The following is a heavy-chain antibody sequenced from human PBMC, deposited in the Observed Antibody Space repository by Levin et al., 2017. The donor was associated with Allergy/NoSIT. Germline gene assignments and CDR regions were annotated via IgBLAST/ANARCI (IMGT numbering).Heavy chain of an antibody. D-gene: IGHD5-24*01. CDR3: ARDTGWLQLQYGIFDN. V-gene: IGHV3-7*01. Sequence: GGSLRLSCATSGFSFSSYWMTWVRQAPGKGLEWVANIKEDGSEKYFVDSVKDRFTISRDNAKNSLYLQMNSLRAEDTAVYYCARDTGWLQLQYGIFDNWGQGTLVTVSS. J-gene: IGHJ4*02. CDR2: IKEDGSEK. CDR1: GFSFSSYW.